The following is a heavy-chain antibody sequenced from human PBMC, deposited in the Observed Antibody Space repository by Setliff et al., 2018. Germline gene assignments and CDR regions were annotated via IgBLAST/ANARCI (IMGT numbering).Heavy chain of an antibody. CDR1: GFTFSSYA. CDR3: ARERFVAVGNWFDP. Sequence: GGSLRLSCAASGFTFSSYAMSWVRQAPGKGLEWVSAISGSAGSTYYADSVKGRFTISRDNAKNSLYLQMNSLGAEDTAVYYCARERFVAVGNWFDPWGQGTLVTVSS. J-gene: IGHJ5*02. CDR2: ISGSAGST. D-gene: IGHD6-19*01. V-gene: IGHV3-23*01.